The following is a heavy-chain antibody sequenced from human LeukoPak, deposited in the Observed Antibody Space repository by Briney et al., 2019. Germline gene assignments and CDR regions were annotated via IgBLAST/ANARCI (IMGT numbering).Heavy chain of an antibody. D-gene: IGHD2-21*02. CDR1: GFTFSSYA. V-gene: IGHV3-30-3*01. CDR3: AKDRCGSDCYSFDY. J-gene: IGHJ4*02. Sequence: GGSLRLSCAASGFTFSSYAMHWVRQAPGKGLEWVAVISYDGSNKYYADSVKGRFTISRDNSKNTLYLQMNSLRAEDTAVYYCAKDRCGSDCYSFDYWGQGTLVTVSS. CDR2: ISYDGSNK.